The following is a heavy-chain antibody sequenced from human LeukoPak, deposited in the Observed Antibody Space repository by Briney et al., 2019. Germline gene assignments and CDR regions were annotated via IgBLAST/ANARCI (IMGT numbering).Heavy chain of an antibody. V-gene: IGHV3-23*01. CDR1: GFTFSIYA. CDR3: ARVTGTIDY. J-gene: IGHJ4*02. Sequence: GGSLRLSCAASGFTFSIYAMSWVRQAPGKGLEWVSAISSSGGSAYYADSVKGRFTISRDNAKNSLYLQMNSLRAEDTAVYYCARVTGTIDYWGQGTLVTVSS. D-gene: IGHD1-20*01. CDR2: ISSSGGSA.